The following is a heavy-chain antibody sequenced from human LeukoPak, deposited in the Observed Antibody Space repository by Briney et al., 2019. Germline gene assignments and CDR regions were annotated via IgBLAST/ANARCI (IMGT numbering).Heavy chain of an antibody. CDR3: ARGGYCSGGSCRKGYYFDY. J-gene: IGHJ4*02. D-gene: IGHD2-15*01. CDR2: MNPNSGNT. Sequence: ASVKVSCKASGYTFISYDINWVRQATGQGLEWMGWMNPNSGNTGYAQKFQGRVTMTRNTSISTAYMELSSLRSEDTAVYYCARGGYCSGGSCRKGYYFDYWGQGTLVTVSS. CDR1: GYTFISYD. V-gene: IGHV1-8*01.